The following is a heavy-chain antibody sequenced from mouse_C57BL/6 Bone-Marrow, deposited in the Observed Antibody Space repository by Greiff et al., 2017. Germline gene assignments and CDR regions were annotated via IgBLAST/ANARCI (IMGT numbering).Heavy chain of an antibody. V-gene: IGHV5-17*01. J-gene: IGHJ3*01. CDR2: ISSGSSTI. CDR1: GFTFSDYG. CDR3: AGGDCAYEGAGCAY. D-gene: IGHD2-2*01. Sequence: EVHLVESGGGLVKPGGSLKLSCAASGFTFSDYGMHWVRQAPEKGLKWVAYISSGSSTIYYTDTVKGRFTISRANATHTLFLHMTSLRSEDTAMDYCAGGDCAYEGAGCAYWGQGTLVTVSA.